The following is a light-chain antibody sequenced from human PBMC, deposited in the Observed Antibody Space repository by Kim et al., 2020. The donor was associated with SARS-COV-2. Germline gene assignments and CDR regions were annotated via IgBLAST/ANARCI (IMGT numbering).Light chain of an antibody. CDR1: QSVLYSPNNKNF. J-gene: IGKJ1*01. CDR3: QQYYTTPPT. V-gene: IGKV4-1*01. CDR2: WAS. Sequence: DIVMTQSPDSLAVSLGERATINCKSSQSVLYSPNNKNFLAWYQQKPGQPPKLLVYWASIRESGVPDRFSGSGSGTDFTLTISSLQAEDVAVYFCQQYYTTPPTFGQGTKVDIK.